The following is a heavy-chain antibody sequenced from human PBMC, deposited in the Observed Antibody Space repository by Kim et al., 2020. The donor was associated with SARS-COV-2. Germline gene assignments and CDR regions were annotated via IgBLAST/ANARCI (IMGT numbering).Heavy chain of an antibody. Sequence: ASVKVSCKASGYTFTSYDINWVRQATGQGLEWMGWMNPNSGNTGYAQKFQGRVTMTRNTSISTAYMELSSLRSEDTAVYYCARGDPLYYYYYMDVWGKGTTVTVSS. V-gene: IGHV1-8*01. CDR1: GYTFTSYD. CDR2: MNPNSGNT. CDR3: ARGDPLYYYYYMDV. J-gene: IGHJ6*03.